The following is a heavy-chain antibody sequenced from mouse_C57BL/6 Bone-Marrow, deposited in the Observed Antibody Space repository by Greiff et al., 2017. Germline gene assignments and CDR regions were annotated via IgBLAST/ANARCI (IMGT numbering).Heavy chain of an antibody. V-gene: IGHV5-17*01. Sequence: EVQLVESGGGLVKPGGSLKLSCAASGFPFSDYGMHWVRQAPEKGLEWVAYISSGSSTIYYADTVKGRFTISRDNAKNTLFLQMTSLRSEDTAMYYCATLTGPFAYWGQGTLVTVSA. D-gene: IGHD4-1*01. J-gene: IGHJ3*01. CDR1: GFPFSDYG. CDR3: ATLTGPFAY. CDR2: ISSGSSTI.